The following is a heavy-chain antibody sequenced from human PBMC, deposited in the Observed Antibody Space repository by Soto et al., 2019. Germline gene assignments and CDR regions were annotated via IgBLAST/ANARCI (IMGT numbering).Heavy chain of an antibody. Sequence: SVKVSCKASGGTFSSYAISWVRQAPGQGLEWMGGIIPIFGTANYAQKFQGRVTITADESTSTAYMELSSLRSEDTAVYYCASKVDTAMVPFDYWGQGTLVTVSS. CDR1: GGTFSSYA. CDR3: ASKVDTAMVPFDY. J-gene: IGHJ4*02. D-gene: IGHD5-18*01. CDR2: IIPIFGTA. V-gene: IGHV1-69*13.